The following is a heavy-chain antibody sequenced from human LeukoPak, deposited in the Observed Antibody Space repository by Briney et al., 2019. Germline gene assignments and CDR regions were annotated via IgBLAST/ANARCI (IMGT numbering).Heavy chain of an antibody. Sequence: SVKVSCKASGGTFSSYTISWVRQAPGQGLEWMGRIIPILGIANYAQKFQGRVTITADKSTSTAYMELSRLRSDDTAVYYCARGPPLLSSYNWFDPWGQGTLVTVSS. CDR3: ARGPPLLSSYNWFDP. V-gene: IGHV1-69*02. J-gene: IGHJ5*02. CDR2: IIPILGIA. CDR1: GGTFSSYT. D-gene: IGHD2-15*01.